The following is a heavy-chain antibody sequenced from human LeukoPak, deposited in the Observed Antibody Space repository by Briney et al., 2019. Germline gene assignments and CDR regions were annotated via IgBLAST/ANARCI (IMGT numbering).Heavy chain of an antibody. CDR3: ARGVRARGYYFDY. V-gene: IGHV1-8*01. CDR2: MNPNSGNT. J-gene: IGHJ4*02. Sequence: GASVKVSCKASGYTFTSNDINWVRQATGQGLEWMGWMNPNSGNTGYAQKFQGRVTMTRNTSISTAYMELSSLRSEDTAVYYCARGVRARGYYFDYWGQGIPVTVSS. CDR1: GYTFTSND.